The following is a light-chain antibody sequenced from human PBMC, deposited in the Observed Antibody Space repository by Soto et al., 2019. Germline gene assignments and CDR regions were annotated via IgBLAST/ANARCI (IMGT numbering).Light chain of an antibody. V-gene: IGLV2-14*01. CDR2: DVS. J-gene: IGLJ1*01. Sequence: QSVLTQPASVSGSPGQSITISCTGTSSDVGGYNYVSWYQQHPGKAPKLMIYDVSNRPSGVSNRFSGSKSGNTASLTISGLQAEDEADYYCSSYTGSSTHVFGTGTEVTVL. CDR1: SSDVGGYNY. CDR3: SSYTGSSTHV.